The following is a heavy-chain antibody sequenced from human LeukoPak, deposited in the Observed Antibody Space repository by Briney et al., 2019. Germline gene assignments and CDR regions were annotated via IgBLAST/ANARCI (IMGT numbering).Heavy chain of an antibody. CDR1: GFTFSSNW. CDR2: IQPDGSEK. D-gene: IGHD2-2*01. CDR3: ARDNAA. J-gene: IGHJ4*02. Sequence: GGSLRLSCAASGFTFSSNWMSWARQAPGKGLEWVATIQPDGSEKYYVDSVKGRFTISRDNAKNALYLQMNSLRAEDTAVYYCARDNAAWGQGTLVAVSS. V-gene: IGHV3-7*01.